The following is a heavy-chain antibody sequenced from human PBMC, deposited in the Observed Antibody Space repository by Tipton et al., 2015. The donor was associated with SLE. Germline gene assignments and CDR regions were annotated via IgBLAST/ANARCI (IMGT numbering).Heavy chain of an antibody. D-gene: IGHD2-2*01. V-gene: IGHV4-31*03. CDR1: GGSISSDNYF. Sequence: TLSLTCTVSGGSISSDNYFWSWIRQLPGKGLEWIGYIYYSGNTYYNPSLSSRITISMDSSKNQFSLKVTSVTAADTAVYYCATSPLTLWGQGTLVTVSS. CDR3: ATSPLTL. CDR2: IYYSGNT. J-gene: IGHJ4*02.